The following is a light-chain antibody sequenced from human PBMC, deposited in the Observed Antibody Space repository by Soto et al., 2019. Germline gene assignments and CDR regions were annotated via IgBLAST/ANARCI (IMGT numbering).Light chain of an antibody. J-gene: IGLJ1*01. CDR2: GNG. CDR1: SSSIGAGYE. CDR3: QSYDKRLTAYV. V-gene: IGLV1-40*01. Sequence: QSVLTQPPSVSGAPGQRVTISCSGTSSSIGAGYEVHWYHQLPGTAPKLVVSGNGNRPSGVPDRLSASKSGTSASLAITGLQAGDECHYYFQSYDKRLTAYVFGAGTKGTVL.